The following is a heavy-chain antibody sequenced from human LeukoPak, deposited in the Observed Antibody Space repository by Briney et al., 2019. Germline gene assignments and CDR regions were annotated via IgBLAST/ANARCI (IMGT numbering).Heavy chain of an antibody. CDR2: IYSSGST. D-gene: IGHD6-25*01. CDR3: ARGHISAAGWIDF. J-gene: IGHJ4*02. V-gene: IGHV4-59*01. Sequence: SETLSLTCSVSGGSISSYYWSWIRQPPGKGLEWIGYIYSSGSTNYNPSLKSRVIISVDTSKNQFSLKLNSVTAADTAVFYCARGHISAAGWIDFWGQGTLVTVSS. CDR1: GGSISSYY.